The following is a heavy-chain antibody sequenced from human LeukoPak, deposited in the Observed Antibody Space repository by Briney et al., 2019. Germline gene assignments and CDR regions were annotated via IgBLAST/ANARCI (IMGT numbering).Heavy chain of an antibody. CDR3: ASHVGPYCSGGSCYPYYYYYYMDV. V-gene: IGHV1-69*02. CDR1: GGTFSSYT. J-gene: IGHJ6*03. Sequence: AVKVSCKASGGTFSSYTISWVRQAPGQGLEWMGRIIPILGIANYAQKFQGRVTITADKSTSTAYMELSSLRSEDTAVYYCASHVGPYCSGGSCYPYYYYYYMDVWGKGTTVTVSS. CDR2: IIPILGIA. D-gene: IGHD2-15*01.